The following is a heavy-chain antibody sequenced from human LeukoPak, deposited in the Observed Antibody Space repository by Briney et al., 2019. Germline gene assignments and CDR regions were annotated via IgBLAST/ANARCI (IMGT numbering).Heavy chain of an antibody. V-gene: IGHV4-30-4*01. CDR3: ARDIDSGSSEFDY. D-gene: IGHD1-26*01. CDR2: IYYSGST. CDR1: GGSISSGDYY. Sequence: SETLSLTCTVSGGSISSGDYYWSWIRQPPGKGLEWIGYIYYSGSTYYNPSLKSRVTISVDTSKNQFSLKLSSVTAADTAVYYCARDIDSGSSEFDYGGQGPLVTVSS. J-gene: IGHJ4*02.